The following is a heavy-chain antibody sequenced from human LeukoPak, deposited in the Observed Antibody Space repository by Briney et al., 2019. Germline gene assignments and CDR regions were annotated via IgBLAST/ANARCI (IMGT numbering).Heavy chain of an antibody. CDR1: GFTFSSYW. CDR3: AKRAGYSGYDGGYYFDY. Sequence: GGPLRLSCAASGFTFSSYWMSWVRQAPGKGLEWVANIKQDGSEKYYVDSVKGRFTISRDNAKNSLYLQMNSLRAEDTAVYYCAKRAGYSGYDGGYYFDYWGQGTLVTVSS. CDR2: IKQDGSEK. V-gene: IGHV3-7*01. D-gene: IGHD5-12*01. J-gene: IGHJ4*02.